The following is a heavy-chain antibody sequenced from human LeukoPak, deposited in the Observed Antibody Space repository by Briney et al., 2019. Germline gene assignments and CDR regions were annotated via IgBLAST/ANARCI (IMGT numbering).Heavy chain of an antibody. D-gene: IGHD6-13*01. V-gene: IGHV1-2*02. CDR1: GYTFTGYY. CDR3: ARMGIAAAGSILDFDY. CDR2: VNPNSGGT. J-gene: IGHJ4*02. Sequence: APVKVSCKASGYTFTGYYMHWVRQAPGQGLEWMGWVNPNSGGTNYAQKFQGRVTMTRDASISTAYMELSRLRSDDTAVYYCARMGIAAAGSILDFDYWGQGTLVTVSS.